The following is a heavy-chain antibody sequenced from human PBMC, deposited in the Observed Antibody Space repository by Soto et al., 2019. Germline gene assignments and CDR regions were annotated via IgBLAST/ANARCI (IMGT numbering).Heavy chain of an antibody. V-gene: IGHV1-24*01. CDR1: GYTLTELS. CDR3: ATDATPWKLIAAPSGLFDP. D-gene: IGHD6-6*01. J-gene: IGHJ5*02. Sequence: ASVKVSCKVSGYTLTELSMHWVRQAPGKGLEWMGGFDPEDGETIYAQKFQGRVTMTEDTSTDTAYMELSSLRSEDTAVYYCATDATPWKLIAAPSGLFDPWGQGTLVTVSS. CDR2: FDPEDGET.